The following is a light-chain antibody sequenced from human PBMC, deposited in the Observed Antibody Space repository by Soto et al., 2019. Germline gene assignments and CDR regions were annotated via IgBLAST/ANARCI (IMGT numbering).Light chain of an antibody. V-gene: IGKV3-15*01. CDR3: QQYNKWPPYT. J-gene: IGKJ2*01. CDR2: GAS. Sequence: EIVMTQSPANLSVSPGERATLSCRASQSVSSNLAWYQQQPGQGPRLLIYGASTRATSIPARFSGSGSGTEFTLTITTLQSEDFAVYYCQQYNKWPPYTFGQGTKLEIK. CDR1: QSVSSN.